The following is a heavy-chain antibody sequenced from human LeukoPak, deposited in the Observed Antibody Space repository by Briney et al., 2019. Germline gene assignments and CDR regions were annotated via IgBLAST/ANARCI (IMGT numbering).Heavy chain of an antibody. D-gene: IGHD5-24*01. CDR3: AKGGWATIDYYMDV. CDR1: GFTFDDYA. V-gene: IGHV3-9*01. J-gene: IGHJ6*03. Sequence: PGGSLRLSCAASGFTFDDYAMHWVRQAPGKGLEGGSGISWNSGSIGYADSVKGRFTISRDNAKNSLYLQMNSLRAEDTALYYCAKGGWATIDYYMDVWGKGTTVTISS. CDR2: ISWNSGSI.